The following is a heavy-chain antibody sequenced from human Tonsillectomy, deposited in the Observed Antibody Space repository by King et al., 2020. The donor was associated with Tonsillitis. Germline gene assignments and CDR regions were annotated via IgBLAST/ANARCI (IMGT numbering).Heavy chain of an antibody. Sequence: VQLVQSGVEVKKPGESLKISCKGSGYMFTSYWIVWVRQMPGKGLEWMGIIYPGDSDTRYSPSFQGQVTISGDKSISTAYLQWSSLKASDTAMYYCARQGYGGRYEGSYYFDYWGQGTLVTVSS. CDR2: IYPGDSDT. J-gene: IGHJ4*02. CDR1: GYMFTSYW. V-gene: IGHV5-51*01. CDR3: ARQGYGGRYEGSYYFDY. D-gene: IGHD4-23*01.